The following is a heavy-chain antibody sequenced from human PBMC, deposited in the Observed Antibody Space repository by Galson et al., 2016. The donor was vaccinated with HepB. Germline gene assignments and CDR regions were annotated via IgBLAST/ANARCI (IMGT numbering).Heavy chain of an antibody. V-gene: IGHV3-30-3*01. CDR2: ISYDGSNK. Sequence: SLRLSCAASGFTFSSYAMHWVRQAPGKGLEWVAVISYDGSNKYYADSVKGRFTISRDHSKNTPYLQMNSRRAEDTAVYYCARKALYYYYYGMEVWGQGTTVTVSS. CDR3: ARKALYYYYYGMEV. J-gene: IGHJ6*02. CDR1: GFTFSSYA.